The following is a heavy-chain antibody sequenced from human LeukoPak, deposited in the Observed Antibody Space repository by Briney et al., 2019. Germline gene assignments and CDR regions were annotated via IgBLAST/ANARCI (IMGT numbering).Heavy chain of an antibody. D-gene: IGHD3-22*01. CDR3: ARGPYSYDSSGAFDI. J-gene: IGHJ3*02. CDR2: IYYSGST. CDR1: GGSISSYY. V-gene: IGHV4-59*08. Sequence: SETLSLTCTVSGGSISSYYWSWIRQPPGKGLEWIGYIYYSGSTNYNSSFKSRVTISVDTSKNQFSLKLSSVTAADTAVYFCARGPYSYDSSGAFDIWGQGTMVTVSS.